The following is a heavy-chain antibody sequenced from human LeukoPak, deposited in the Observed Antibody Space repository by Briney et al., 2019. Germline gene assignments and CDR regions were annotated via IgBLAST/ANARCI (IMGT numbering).Heavy chain of an antibody. Sequence: SETLSLTCTVSGGSISSSSYYWGWIRQPPGKGLEWIGSSYYSGSTYYNPSLKSPVTIPVDTSKNKSSLKLSSVTAADTAVYYCARLREYYYDSSGYHYYFDYWGQGTLVTVSS. J-gene: IGHJ4*02. CDR3: ARLREYYYDSSGYHYYFDY. V-gene: IGHV4-39*01. D-gene: IGHD3-22*01. CDR1: GGSISSSSYY. CDR2: SYYSGST.